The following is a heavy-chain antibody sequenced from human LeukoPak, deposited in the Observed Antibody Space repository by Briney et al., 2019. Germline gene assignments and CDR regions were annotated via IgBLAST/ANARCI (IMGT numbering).Heavy chain of an antibody. Sequence: PSETLSLTCAVYGGSFSGYYWSWIRQPPGEGLEWIGEINHSGSTNYNPSLKSRVTISVDTSKSQFSLKLSSVTAADTAVYYCASIAVAGTLDYWGQGTLVTVSS. CDR3: ASIAVAGTLDY. D-gene: IGHD6-19*01. CDR1: GGSFSGYY. J-gene: IGHJ4*02. CDR2: INHSGST. V-gene: IGHV4-34*01.